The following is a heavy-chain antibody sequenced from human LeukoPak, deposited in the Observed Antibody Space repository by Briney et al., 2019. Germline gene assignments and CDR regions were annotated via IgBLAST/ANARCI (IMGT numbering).Heavy chain of an antibody. CDR2: IYYSGST. CDR3: ARGTTVVHFDY. Sequence: SETLSLTCTVSGGSISSSSYYWGWIRQPPGKGLEWIGSIYYSGSTYYNPSLKSRVTISVDTSKNQFSLKLSSVTAADTAVYYCARGTTVVHFDYWGQGTLVTVSS. CDR1: GGSISSSSYY. V-gene: IGHV4-39*01. D-gene: IGHD4-23*01. J-gene: IGHJ4*02.